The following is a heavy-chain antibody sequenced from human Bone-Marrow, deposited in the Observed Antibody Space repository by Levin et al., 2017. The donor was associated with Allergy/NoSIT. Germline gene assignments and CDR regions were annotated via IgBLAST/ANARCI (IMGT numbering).Heavy chain of an antibody. Sequence: GGSLRLSCAASGFTFSSYAMSWVRQAPWKGLEWVSDISGSGGYTYYADYVKGRFTISRDNSKNTLYLQMNSLRAEDTAVYYCAKTPKYSSGWFFDDWGQGTLVTVSS. J-gene: IGHJ4*02. CDR3: AKTPKYSSGWFFDD. CDR2: ISGSGGYT. CDR1: GFTFSSYA. V-gene: IGHV3-23*01. D-gene: IGHD6-19*01.